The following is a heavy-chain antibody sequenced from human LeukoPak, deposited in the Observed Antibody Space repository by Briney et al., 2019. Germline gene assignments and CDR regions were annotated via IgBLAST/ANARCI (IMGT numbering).Heavy chain of an antibody. CDR2: IYYSGST. CDR1: GGSISSGDYY. V-gene: IGHV4-30-4*08. J-gene: IGHJ4*02. D-gene: IGHD2-2*01. CDR3: ARARICSSTSCWVDRFDY. Sequence: SETLSLTCTVSGGSISSGDYYWSWIRQPPGKGLEWIGYIYYSGSTYYNPSLKSRVTISVDMSKNQFSLKLSSVTAADTAVYYCARARICSSTSCWVDRFDYWGQGTLVTVSS.